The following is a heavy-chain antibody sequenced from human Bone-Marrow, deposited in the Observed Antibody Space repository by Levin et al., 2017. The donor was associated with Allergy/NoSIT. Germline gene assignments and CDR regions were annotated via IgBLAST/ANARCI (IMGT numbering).Heavy chain of an antibody. V-gene: IGHV3-30*03. CDR3: ACTSSSPYYYYYYGLDV. CDR1: GFTFSHYG. CDR2: ISYDGRHK. J-gene: IGHJ6*02. D-gene: IGHD6-6*01. Sequence: GGSLRLSCAASGFTFSHYGMHWVRQAPGKGLEWVAVISYDGRHKYYADSLKGRFTISRDNSKNTLYLQMDSLRPEDTAVYYCACTSSSPYYYYYYGLDVWGQGTTVTVSS.